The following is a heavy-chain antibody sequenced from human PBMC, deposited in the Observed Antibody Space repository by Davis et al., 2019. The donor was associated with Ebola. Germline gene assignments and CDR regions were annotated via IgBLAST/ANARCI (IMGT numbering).Heavy chain of an antibody. CDR2: INHSGST. D-gene: IGHD6-19*01. V-gene: IGHV4-34*01. Sequence: PSETLSLTCAVYGGSFSGYYWSWIRQPPGKGLEWIGEINHSGSTNYNPSLKSRVTISVDTSKNQFSLKLSSVTAADTAVYYCARALPIAVAGAGCLDYWGQGTLVTVSS. CDR1: GGSFSGYY. J-gene: IGHJ4*02. CDR3: ARALPIAVAGAGCLDY.